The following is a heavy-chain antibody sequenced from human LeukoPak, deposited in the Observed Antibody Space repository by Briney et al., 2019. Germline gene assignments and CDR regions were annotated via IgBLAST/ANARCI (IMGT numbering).Heavy chain of an antibody. Sequence: GGTLRLSCAASGFTFSSYGMSWVRQAPGKGLEWVSAISGSGGSTYYADSVKGRFTISRDNSKNTLYLQMNSLRAEDTAVYYCAKDQCSGGSCYSIPDAFDIWGQGTMVTVSS. CDR2: ISGSGGST. D-gene: IGHD2-15*01. CDR3: AKDQCSGGSCYSIPDAFDI. J-gene: IGHJ3*02. V-gene: IGHV3-23*01. CDR1: GFTFSSYG.